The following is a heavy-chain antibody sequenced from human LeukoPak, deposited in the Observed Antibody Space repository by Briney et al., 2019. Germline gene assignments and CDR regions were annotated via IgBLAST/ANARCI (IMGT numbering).Heavy chain of an antibody. Sequence: SETLSLTCTVSGYSISSGYYWGWIRQPPGKGLEWIGSNYHSGSTYYNPSLKSRVTILVDTSKNQFSLKLSSVTAADTAVYYCARLYDYVWGSYRYAFDYWGQGTLVTVSS. V-gene: IGHV4-38-2*02. CDR1: GYSISSGYY. D-gene: IGHD3-16*02. J-gene: IGHJ4*02. CDR3: ARLYDYVWGSYRYAFDY. CDR2: NYHSGST.